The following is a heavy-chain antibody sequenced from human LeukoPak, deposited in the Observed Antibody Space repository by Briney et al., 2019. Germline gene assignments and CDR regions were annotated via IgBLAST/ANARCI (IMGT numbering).Heavy chain of an antibody. CDR3: AKGDSRGSGSYYDDY. J-gene: IGHJ4*02. CDR1: GFTFSSYA. D-gene: IGHD3-10*01. Sequence: GGSLRLSCAASGFTFSSYATNWVRQAAGKGLEWVSGISGSGGNTYYADSVKGRFTISRDNSKNTLYLQMNSLRAEDTAVYYCAKGDSRGSGSYYDDYWGQGTLVTVSS. CDR2: ISGSGGNT. V-gene: IGHV3-23*01.